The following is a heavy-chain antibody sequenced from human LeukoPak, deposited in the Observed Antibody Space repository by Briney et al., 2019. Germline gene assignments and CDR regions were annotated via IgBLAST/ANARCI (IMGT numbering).Heavy chain of an antibody. V-gene: IGHV3-23*01. CDR3: AKEGRKTTSFVEVPAIDY. D-gene: IGHD2-2*01. CDR2: ISGSGGST. Sequence: GGSLRLSCAASGFTFSSYAMSWVRQAPGKGLEWVSAISGSGGSTYYADSVKGRFTISRDNSKNTLYLQMNSLRAEDTAVYYGAKEGRKTTSFVEVPAIDYGAQGTLATVSS. J-gene: IGHJ4*02. CDR1: GFTFSSYA.